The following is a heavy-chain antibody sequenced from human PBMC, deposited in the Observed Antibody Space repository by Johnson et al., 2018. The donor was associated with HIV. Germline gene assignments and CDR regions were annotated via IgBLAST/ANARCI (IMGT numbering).Heavy chain of an antibody. Sequence: VHLVESGGGVVQPGRSLRLSCAASGFTFTNAWMNWVRQAPGKGLEWVSVIYSGGSTYYADSVKGRFTISRDNSKNTLYLQMNSLRAEDTAVYYCAREELEPDVFDIWGQGTMVTVSS. D-gene: IGHD1-1*01. CDR2: IYSGGST. CDR3: AREELEPDVFDI. V-gene: IGHV3-66*02. CDR1: GFTFTNAW. J-gene: IGHJ3*02.